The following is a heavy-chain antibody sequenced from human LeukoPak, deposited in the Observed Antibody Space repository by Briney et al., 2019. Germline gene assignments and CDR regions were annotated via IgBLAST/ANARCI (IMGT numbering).Heavy chain of an antibody. J-gene: IGHJ4*02. V-gene: IGHV1-24*01. D-gene: IGHD3-10*01. CDR1: GYTLTELS. CDR2: FDPEDGET. CDR3: ARRGSGSYVLDY. Sequence: GASVKVSCKVSGYTLTELSMHWVRQAPGKGLEWMGGFDPEDGETIYAQKFQDRVTMTRDTSTSTVYMELSSLRSEDTAVHYCARRGSGSYVLDYWGQGTLVTVSS.